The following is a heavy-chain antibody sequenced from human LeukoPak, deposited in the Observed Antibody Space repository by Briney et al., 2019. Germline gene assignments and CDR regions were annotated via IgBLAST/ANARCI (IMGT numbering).Heavy chain of an antibody. J-gene: IGHJ3*02. CDR3: ARGTVADAFDI. V-gene: IGHV1-18*04. Sequence: ASVKVSCKASGYTFTSYGIIWVRQAPGQGLGWMVWISAYNGNTNYPQKLQGRVTMTTDTSTSTAYMELRSLRSDDTAVYYCARGTVADAFDIWGQGTMVTVSS. D-gene: IGHD4-23*01. CDR2: ISAYNGNT. CDR1: GYTFTSYG.